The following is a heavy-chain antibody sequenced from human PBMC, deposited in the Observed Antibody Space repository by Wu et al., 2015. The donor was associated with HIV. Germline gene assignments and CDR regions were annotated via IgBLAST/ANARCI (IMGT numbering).Heavy chain of an antibody. V-gene: IGHV1-2*02. Sequence: QVRLVQSGAEVKKPGSSVKVSCKASGGTFSGYYMHWVRQAPGQGLEWMGWINPNSGGSGGTNYAQKFQGRVTMTRDTSISTAYMELSRLRSADTAVYYCARGGTVTTDAFDIWGQGTMVTVSS. CDR2: INPNSGGSGGT. D-gene: IGHD4-17*01. CDR3: ARGGTVTTDAFDI. CDR1: GGTFSGYY. J-gene: IGHJ3*02.